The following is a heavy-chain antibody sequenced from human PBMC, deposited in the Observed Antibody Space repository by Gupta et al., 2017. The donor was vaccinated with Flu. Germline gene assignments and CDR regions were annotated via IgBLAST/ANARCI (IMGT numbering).Heavy chain of an antibody. CDR3: ARDFLGSGWWNWFDP. J-gene: IGHJ5*02. CDR2: IYYSGST. V-gene: IGHV4-59*01. D-gene: IGHD6-19*01. Sequence: IYYSGSTRYNPSLGGRVTMSIETSKNQFSLRMNSVTAADTATYYCARDFLGSGWWNWFDPWGRGTLVTVSS.